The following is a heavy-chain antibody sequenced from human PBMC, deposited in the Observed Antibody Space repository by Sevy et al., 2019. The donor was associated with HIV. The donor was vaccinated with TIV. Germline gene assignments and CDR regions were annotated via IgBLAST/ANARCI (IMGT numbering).Heavy chain of an antibody. CDR2: IYHSGST. J-gene: IGHJ6*03. CDR3: ARGDGSGSLGYYMDV. CDR1: GGSISSGGYY. D-gene: IGHD3-10*01. Sequence: SETLSLTCTVSGGSISSGGYYGSWIRQHPGKGLEWIGYIYHSGSTYYNPSLKSRVTISVDTSKNQFSLKLSSVTAADTAVYYCARGDGSGSLGYYMDVWGKGTTVTVSS. V-gene: IGHV4-31*03.